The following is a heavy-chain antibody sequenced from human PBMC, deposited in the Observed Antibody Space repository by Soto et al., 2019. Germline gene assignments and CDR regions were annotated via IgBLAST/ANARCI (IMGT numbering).Heavy chain of an antibody. CDR1: GFTFSRYD. Sequence: EVQLVESGGGLVQSGGSLRLSCAASGFTFSRYDMHWVSQTTGKGLEWVSAIGTTGNTDYQASVKGRFTISRENAKNSLYLQMNSLRDGDTAVYYCVKEGIAALDAFDVWGQGTMVTVSS. D-gene: IGHD6-13*01. CDR3: VKEGIAALDAFDV. CDR2: IGTTGNT. J-gene: IGHJ3*01. V-gene: IGHV3-13*01.